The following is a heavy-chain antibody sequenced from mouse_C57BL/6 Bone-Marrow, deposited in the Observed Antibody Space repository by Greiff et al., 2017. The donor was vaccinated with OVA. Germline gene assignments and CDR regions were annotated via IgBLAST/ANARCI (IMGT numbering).Heavy chain of an antibody. Sequence: EVKLVESGPVLVKPGPSVKISCKASGFTFTDYYMHWVKQSHGKSLEWIGLVYPYNGGTSYNQKFKGKATLTVDTSSSTAYMELNSLTSEDSAVYYCAREGVYDGYYVDYFDYWGQGTTLTVSS. D-gene: IGHD2-3*01. CDR3: AREGVYDGYYVDYFDY. CDR2: VYPYNGGT. J-gene: IGHJ2*01. V-gene: IGHV1-36*01. CDR1: GFTFTDYY.